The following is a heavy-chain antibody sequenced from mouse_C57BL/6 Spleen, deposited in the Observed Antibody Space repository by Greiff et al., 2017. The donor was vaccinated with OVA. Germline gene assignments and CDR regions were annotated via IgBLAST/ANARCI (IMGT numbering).Heavy chain of an antibody. CDR2: ISYDGSN. CDR3: ARVLTGTMDY. Sequence: VQLQQPGPGLVKPSQSLSLTCSVTGYSITSGYYWNWIRQFPGNKLEWMGYISYDGSNNYNPSLKNRISITRDTSKNQFFLKLNSVTTEDTATYYCARVLTGTMDYWGQGTSVTVSS. V-gene: IGHV3-6*01. CDR1: GYSITSGYY. J-gene: IGHJ4*01. D-gene: IGHD4-1*01.